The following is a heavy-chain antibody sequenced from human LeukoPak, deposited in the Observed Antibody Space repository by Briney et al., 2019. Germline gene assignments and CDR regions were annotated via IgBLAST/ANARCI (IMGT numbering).Heavy chain of an antibody. D-gene: IGHD2-21*02. V-gene: IGHV3-11*01. CDR1: GFTFSDYY. Sequence: GGSLRLSCAASGFTFSDYYMSWIRQAPGKGLEWVSYISSSGSTIYYADSVKGRFTISRDNAKNSLYLQMNGLRAEDTAVYYCARDRRVVVTAVPDAFDIWGQGTMVTVSS. J-gene: IGHJ3*02. CDR3: ARDRRVVVTAVPDAFDI. CDR2: ISSSGSTI.